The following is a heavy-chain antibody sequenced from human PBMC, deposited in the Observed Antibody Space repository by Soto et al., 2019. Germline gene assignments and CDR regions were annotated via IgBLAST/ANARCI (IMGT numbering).Heavy chain of an antibody. D-gene: IGHD6-13*01. Sequence: ASVKVSCKASGYTFTSYDINWVRQATGQGLEWMGWMNPNSGNTGYAQKFQGRVTMTRNTSISTAYMELSSLRSEDTAVYYCARGGRQQLVWSRYYHYYYGMDVWGQGTTVTVSS. J-gene: IGHJ6*02. CDR2: MNPNSGNT. CDR1: GYTFTSYD. V-gene: IGHV1-8*01. CDR3: ARGGRQQLVWSRYYHYYYGMDV.